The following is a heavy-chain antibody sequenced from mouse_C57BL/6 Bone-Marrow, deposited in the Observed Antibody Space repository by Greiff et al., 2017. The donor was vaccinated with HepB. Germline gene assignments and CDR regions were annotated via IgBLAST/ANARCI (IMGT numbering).Heavy chain of an antibody. CDR2: IYPGSGNT. J-gene: IGHJ4*01. Sequence: VQLQQSGAELVRPGASVKLSCKASGYTFTDYYINWVKQRPGQGLEWIARIYPGSGNTYYNEKFKGKATLTAEKSSSTAYTQLSSLTSEDSAVYFCARLHAMDYWGQGTSVTVSS. CDR3: ARLHAMDY. CDR1: GYTFTDYY. V-gene: IGHV1-76*01.